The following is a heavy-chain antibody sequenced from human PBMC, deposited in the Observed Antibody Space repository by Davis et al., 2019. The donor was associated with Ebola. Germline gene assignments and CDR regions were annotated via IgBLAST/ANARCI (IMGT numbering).Heavy chain of an antibody. CDR2: ISSSGSTI. J-gene: IGHJ6*02. V-gene: IGHV3-48*03. CDR3: AKAMYTVTPIRNGMDV. D-gene: IGHD4-17*01. Sequence: PGGSLRLSCAASGFTFSSYEMNWVRQAPGKGLEWVSYISSSGSTIYYADSVKGRFTISRDNAKNSLYLQMNSLRVEDTAVFYCAKAMYTVTPIRNGMDVWGQGTTVTVSS. CDR1: GFTFSSYE.